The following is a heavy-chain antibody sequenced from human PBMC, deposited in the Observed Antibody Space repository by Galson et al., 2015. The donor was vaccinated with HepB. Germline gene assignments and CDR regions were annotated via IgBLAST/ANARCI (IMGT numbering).Heavy chain of an antibody. CDR3: ARGPYYGSGTYYMGSH. CDR1: GFTFNNFG. J-gene: IGHJ4*02. CDR2: IYHDARKK. V-gene: IGHV3-33*01. D-gene: IGHD3-10*01. Sequence: SLRLSCATSGFTFNNFGMHWVRRTPGRGLEWLALIYHDARKKYYADSVKGRFTISRDNSSATLTLQMNNLRAEDTAIYYCARGPYYGSGTYYMGSHWGQGTLVTVSS.